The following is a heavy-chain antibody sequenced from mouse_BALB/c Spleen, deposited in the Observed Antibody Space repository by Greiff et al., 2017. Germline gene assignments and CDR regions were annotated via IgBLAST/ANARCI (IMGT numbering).Heavy chain of an antibody. J-gene: IGHJ2*01. D-gene: IGHD1-1*01. Sequence: QVHVKQPGAELVKPGASVKLSCKASGYTFTSYWMHWVKQRPGQGLEWIGEINPSNGRTNYNEKFKSKATLTVDKSSSTAYMQLSSLTSEDSAVYYCARRGYGSSYSYYFDYWGQGTTLTVSS. V-gene: IGHV1S81*02. CDR1: GYTFTSYW. CDR3: ARRGYGSSYSYYFDY. CDR2: INPSNGRT.